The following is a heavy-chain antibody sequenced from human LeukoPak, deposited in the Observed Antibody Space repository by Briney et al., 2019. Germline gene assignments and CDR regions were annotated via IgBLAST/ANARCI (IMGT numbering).Heavy chain of an antibody. V-gene: IGHV1-2*02. CDR1: GYTFTGYY. CDR3: ASRGSIFGVGEFDY. D-gene: IGHD3-3*01. Sequence: ASVRVSCKASGYTFTGYYMHWVRQAPGQGLEWMGWINPNSGGTNYAQKFQGRVTMTRDTSISTAYMELSRLRSDDTAVYYCASRGSIFGVGEFDYWGQGTLVTVSS. CDR2: INPNSGGT. J-gene: IGHJ4*02.